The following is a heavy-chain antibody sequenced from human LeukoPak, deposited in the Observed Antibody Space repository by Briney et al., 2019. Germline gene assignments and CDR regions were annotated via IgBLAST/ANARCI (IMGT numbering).Heavy chain of an antibody. CDR1: GYSFTGYG. D-gene: IGHD6-19*01. CDR3: ARGGSSGWYWLY. J-gene: IGHJ4*02. V-gene: IGHV1-18*04. Sequence: ASVKVSCKASGYSFTGYGISWVRQAPGQGLEWMGSISAYNGNTNYAQKLQGRVTMTTETSTSTAYMELRSLRSDDTAVYYCARGGSSGWYWLYWGQGTLVTVSS. CDR2: ISAYNGNT.